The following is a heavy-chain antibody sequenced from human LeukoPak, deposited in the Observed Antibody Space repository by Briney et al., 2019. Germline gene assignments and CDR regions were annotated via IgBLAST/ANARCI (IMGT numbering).Heavy chain of an antibody. CDR1: GYTFTSYG. CDR2: ISAYNGNT. V-gene: IGHV1-18*01. D-gene: IGHD6-13*01. Sequence: ASVKVSCKASGYTFTSYGISWVRQAPGQGLEWMGWISAYNGNTNYAQKLQGRVTMTTDTSTSTAYMELRSLRSDDTAVYYCARTDSSSWYNNYYYYGMDVWGQGTTVTVS. CDR3: ARTDSSSWYNNYYYYGMDV. J-gene: IGHJ6*02.